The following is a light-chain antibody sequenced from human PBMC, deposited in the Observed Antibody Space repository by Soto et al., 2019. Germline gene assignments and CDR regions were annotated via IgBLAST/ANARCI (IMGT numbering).Light chain of an antibody. CDR3: SSYTSSITLV. Sequence: QSALTQPASVSGSPGQSITISCTGTSSDVGDYKYVSWYQQHPGKAPKLMIYEVSNRPSGVSNRFSGSKSGNTPSLTISGLQAEDEADYYCSSYTSSITLVFGGGTKLTVL. CDR1: SSDVGDYKY. J-gene: IGLJ3*02. V-gene: IGLV2-14*01. CDR2: EVS.